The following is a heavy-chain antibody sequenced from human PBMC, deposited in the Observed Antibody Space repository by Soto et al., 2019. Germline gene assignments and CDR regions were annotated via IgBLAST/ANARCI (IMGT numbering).Heavy chain of an antibody. CDR2: IYWDDDK. V-gene: IGHV2-5*02. Sequence: QITLKESGPTLVKPTQTPPRPCPFPGFSLSPIGVGVAGIRQPPGKALGGLALIYWDDDKRYSPSLKSRLTITKDTSKNQVVLTMTNMDPVDTATYYCAHRPSYCSGGSCYSGFDYWGQGTLVTVSS. J-gene: IGHJ4*02. CDR3: AHRPSYCSGGSCYSGFDY. CDR1: GFSLSPIGVG. D-gene: IGHD2-15*01.